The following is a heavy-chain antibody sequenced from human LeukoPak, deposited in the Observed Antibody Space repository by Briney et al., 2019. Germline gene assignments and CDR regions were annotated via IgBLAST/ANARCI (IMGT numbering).Heavy chain of an antibody. CDR2: INTNTGNP. CDR3: ARESSSSWERAFDI. V-gene: IGHV7-4-1*02. J-gene: IGHJ3*02. D-gene: IGHD6-13*01. CDR1: GYTFTNYA. Sequence: ASVKVSCKASGYTFTNYAMNWVRQAPGQGLEWMGWINTNTGNPTYAQGFTGRFVFSLDTSATTAYLQISSLKAEDTAVYYCARESSSSWERAFDIWGQGTMVTVSS.